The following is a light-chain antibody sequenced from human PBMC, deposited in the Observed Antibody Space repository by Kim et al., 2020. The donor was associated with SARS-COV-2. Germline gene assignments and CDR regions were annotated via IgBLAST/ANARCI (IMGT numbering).Light chain of an antibody. J-gene: IGKJ2*01. CDR1: QSVSSK. V-gene: IGKV3-15*01. CDR3: QHYNNWPPET. CDR2: DAS. Sequence: EIVMTQSPATLSVSPGERATLSCRASQSVSSKLAWYQQKPGQAPRLLIYDASTRATGVPARFSGSGSGTEFTLTISSLQSEDFAVYYCQHYNNWPPETFGQGTKLEI.